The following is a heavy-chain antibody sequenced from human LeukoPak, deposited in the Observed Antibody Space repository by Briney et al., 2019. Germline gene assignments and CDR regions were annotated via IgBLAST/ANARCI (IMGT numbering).Heavy chain of an antibody. V-gene: IGHV3-7*04. D-gene: IGHD2-21*01. J-gene: IGHJ4*02. CDR1: GXTFSTYW. CDR3: ARMYCGGGKCYLSYFDY. Sequence: GGSLRLSCAGSGXTFSTYWMSWVRQAPGKGLEWVANINQDGGEKHYVDSVKGRFTISRDNAKDSLDLQLNSLRGEDTAVYYCARMYCGGGKCYLSYFDYWGQGTVVTVSS. CDR2: INQDGGEK.